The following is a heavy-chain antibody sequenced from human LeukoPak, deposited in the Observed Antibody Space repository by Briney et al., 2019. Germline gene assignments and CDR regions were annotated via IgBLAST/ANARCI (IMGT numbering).Heavy chain of an antibody. CDR1: VRSISSSSYY. CDR2: SHYSGST. Sequence: SETLSLTCTVSVRSISSSSYYWAWIRQPPGKGLEWIGSSHYSGSTYYNPSLKSRLTISVDTPKNQFYLKMSSVPAADQAVYYCARGEYGGNSGDPRYNWFDPWGQGTLVTVSS. V-gene: IGHV4-39*01. D-gene: IGHD4-23*01. CDR3: ARGEYGGNSGDPRYNWFDP. J-gene: IGHJ5*02.